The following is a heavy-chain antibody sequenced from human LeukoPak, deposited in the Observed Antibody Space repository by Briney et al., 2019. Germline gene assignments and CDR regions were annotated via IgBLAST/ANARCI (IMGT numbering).Heavy chain of an antibody. CDR3: AREPPESYHFDY. D-gene: IGHD2-2*01. CDR1: GYTFSGFY. V-gene: IGHV1-46*01. CDR2: IKVSGGRT. Sequence: ASVKVSCKASGYTFSGFYVHWVRQAPGQGLEWMGLIKVSGGRTYYAQKFQGRVTMTRDMSTSTVYMELSNLRSEDTAVYYCAREPPESYHFDYWGQGTLVTVSS. J-gene: IGHJ4*02.